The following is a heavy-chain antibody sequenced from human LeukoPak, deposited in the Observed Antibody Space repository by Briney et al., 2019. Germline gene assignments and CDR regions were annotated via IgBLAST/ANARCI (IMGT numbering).Heavy chain of an antibody. D-gene: IGHD3-22*01. CDR1: GFTLSSHW. J-gene: IGHJ1*01. CDR2: INSDASNT. V-gene: IGHV3-74*01. CDR3: ARSGAVTSYYDTSGYSFQY. Sequence: GGSLRLSCAASGFTLSSHWVYWVRQAPGKGLVWVSHINSDASNTGYADFVKGRFTISRDNAKNSLYLQINSLRAEDTAVYYCARSGAVTSYYDTSGYSFQYWGQGTLVTVSS.